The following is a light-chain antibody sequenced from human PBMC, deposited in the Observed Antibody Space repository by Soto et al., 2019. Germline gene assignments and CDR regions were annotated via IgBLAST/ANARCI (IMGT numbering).Light chain of an antibody. V-gene: IGLV1-44*01. CDR3: AAWDDSLIGV. J-gene: IGLJ2*01. CDR1: RSNIGSNT. Sequence: QSVLTQPPSASGTPGQRVTISCSGSRSNIGSNTVNWYQQLPGTAPKLLIYSNNQRPSGVPDRFSGSKSGTSASLAISGLHSEDEADYYCAAWDDSLIGVFGGGTKLTVL. CDR2: SNN.